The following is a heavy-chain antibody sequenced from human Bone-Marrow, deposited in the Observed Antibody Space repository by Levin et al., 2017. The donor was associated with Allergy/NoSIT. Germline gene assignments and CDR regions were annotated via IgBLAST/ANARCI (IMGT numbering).Heavy chain of an antibody. CDR2: IYPGESGT. V-gene: IGHV5-51*01. CDR3: ARMGEYGDYAPVN. J-gene: IGHJ4*02. CDR1: GYNFFTHW. Sequence: GESLKISCKGSGYNFFTHWIAWVRQVPGKGLESLGIIYPGESGTRYSPSFPGHVSMSVDKSVTTAYLQWSSLKASDTAMYYCARMGEYGDYAPVNWGQGTLVTVSA. D-gene: IGHD4-17*01.